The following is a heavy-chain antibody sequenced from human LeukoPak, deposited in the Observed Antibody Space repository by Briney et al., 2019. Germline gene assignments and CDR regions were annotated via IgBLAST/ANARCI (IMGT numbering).Heavy chain of an antibody. CDR1: GFTFSSHT. CDR3: AELGITMIGGV. V-gene: IGHV3-21*01. CDR2: ISSRSNYK. Sequence: GGSLRLSCAASGFTFSSHTMNWVRQAPGKGLEWVSSISSRSNYKYYADSVKGRFTISRDNAKNSLYLQMNSLRAEDTAVYYCAELGITMIGGVWGKGTTVTISS. D-gene: IGHD3-10*02. J-gene: IGHJ6*04.